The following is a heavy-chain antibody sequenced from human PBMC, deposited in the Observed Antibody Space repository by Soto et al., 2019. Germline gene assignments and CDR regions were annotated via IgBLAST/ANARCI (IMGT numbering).Heavy chain of an antibody. CDR3: ARGQRFSDSFDP. CDR1: GGAISGYY. CDR2: IYSSGGT. V-gene: IGHV4-4*07. D-gene: IGHD3-3*01. Sequence: QVQLQESGTGLVKPSETLSLTCTVSGGAISGYYWTWIRQPAGKGLEWIGRIYSSGGTKYNPSLKSRVDMSLDMSKTQFSLRLNSVTAADTAVYFCARGQRFSDSFDPWGQGTLVTVSS. J-gene: IGHJ5*02.